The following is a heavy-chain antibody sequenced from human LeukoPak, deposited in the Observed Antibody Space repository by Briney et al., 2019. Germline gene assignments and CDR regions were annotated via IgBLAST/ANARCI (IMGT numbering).Heavy chain of an antibody. Sequence: GGSLRLSCAASGFTFNSYWMSWVRQAPGKGLEWVAIMSYDATNKYYADSVKGRFTISRDNSKNTLYLHMNSLRAEDTAMYYCAGQGAMTTRVDYFLHWGQGTLVTVSS. CDR1: GFTFNSYW. D-gene: IGHD1-26*01. J-gene: IGHJ1*01. CDR2: MSYDATNK. CDR3: AGQGAMTTRVDYFLH. V-gene: IGHV3-30*03.